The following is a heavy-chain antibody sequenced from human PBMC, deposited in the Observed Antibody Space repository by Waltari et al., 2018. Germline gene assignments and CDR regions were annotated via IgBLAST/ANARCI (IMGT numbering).Heavy chain of an antibody. Sequence: QVQLQQWGAGLLKPSETLSLTCAVYGGSFSGYYWSWIRQPPGKGLEWIGEINHSGSTNYNPSLKSRVTISVDTSKNQFSLKLSSVTAADTAVYYCARGTRPRKLLWFGEHESRGWFDPWGQGTLVTVSS. J-gene: IGHJ5*02. CDR2: INHSGST. CDR3: ARGTRPRKLLWFGEHESRGWFDP. CDR1: GGSFSGYY. D-gene: IGHD3-10*01. V-gene: IGHV4-34*01.